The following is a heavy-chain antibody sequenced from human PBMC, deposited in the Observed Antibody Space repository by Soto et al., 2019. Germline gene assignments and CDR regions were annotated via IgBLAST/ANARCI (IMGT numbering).Heavy chain of an antibody. CDR1: GYTFTSYG. V-gene: IGHV1-18*01. CDR2: ISAYNGNT. J-gene: IGHJ4*02. CDR3: ARDLMYDSSGYYPYYFAY. D-gene: IGHD3-22*01. Sequence: ASVKVSCKASGYTFTSYGISWVRQAPGQGLEWMGWISAYNGNTNYAQKLQGRVTMTTDTSTSTAYMELRSLRSDDTALYYCARDLMYDSSGYYPYYFAYWGQGTLGT.